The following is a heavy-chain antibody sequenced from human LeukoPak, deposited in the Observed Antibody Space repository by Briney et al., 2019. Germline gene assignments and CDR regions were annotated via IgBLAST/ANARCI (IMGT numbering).Heavy chain of an antibody. D-gene: IGHD3-3*01. CDR1: GGSFSGYY. CDR2: INHSGST. CDR3: ARGQDDFWSGYSRGMDV. Sequence: ETLSLTCAVYGGSFSGYYWSWIRQPPGKGLEWIGEINHSGSTNYNPSLKSRVTISVDTSKNQFSLKLSSVTAADTAVYYCARGQDDFWSGYSRGMDVWGQGTTVTVSS. V-gene: IGHV4-34*01. J-gene: IGHJ6*02.